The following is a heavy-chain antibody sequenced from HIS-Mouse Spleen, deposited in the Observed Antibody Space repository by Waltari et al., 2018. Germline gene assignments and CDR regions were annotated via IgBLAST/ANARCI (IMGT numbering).Heavy chain of an antibody. CDR2: ISYDGSNK. J-gene: IGHJ3*02. CDR3: ASLARLIAVAGTMTFDI. D-gene: IGHD6-19*01. Sequence: QVQLVESGGGVVQPGRSLRLSCAASGFTFSSYAMHWVRQAPGKGLEWVAVISYDGSNKNYADSGKGRFTISRDNSKNTLYLQMNSLRAEDTAVYYCASLARLIAVAGTMTFDIWGQGTMVTVSS. V-gene: IGHV3-30*04. CDR1: GFTFSSYA.